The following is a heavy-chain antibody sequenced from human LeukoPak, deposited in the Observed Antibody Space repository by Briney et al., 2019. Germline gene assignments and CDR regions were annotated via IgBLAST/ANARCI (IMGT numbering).Heavy chain of an antibody. V-gene: IGHV1-24*01. CDR1: GYTLTELS. J-gene: IGHJ3*02. Sequence: RASVKVSCKVSGYTLTELSMHWVRQAPGKGLGWMGGFDPEDGETIYAQKFQGRVTMTEDTSTDTAYMELSSLRSEDTAVYYCATLFMTTVVRRAFDIWGQGTMVTVSS. CDR3: ATLFMTTVVRRAFDI. CDR2: FDPEDGET. D-gene: IGHD4-23*01.